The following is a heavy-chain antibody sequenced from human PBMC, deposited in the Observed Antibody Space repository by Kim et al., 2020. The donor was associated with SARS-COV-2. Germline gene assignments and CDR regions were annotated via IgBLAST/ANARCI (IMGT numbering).Heavy chain of an antibody. CDR3: ARVNRIRSSGWYQGSYFDY. Sequence: RFTISRDNAKNSLYLQMNGLRAEDTAVYYCARVNRIRSSGWYQGSYFDYWGQGTLVTVSS. D-gene: IGHD6-19*01. J-gene: IGHJ4*02. V-gene: IGHV3-11*06.